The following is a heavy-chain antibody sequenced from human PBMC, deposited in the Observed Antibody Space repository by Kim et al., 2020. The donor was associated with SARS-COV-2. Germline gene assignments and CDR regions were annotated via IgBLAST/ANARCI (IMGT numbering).Heavy chain of an antibody. J-gene: IGHJ4*01. CDR3: VTTDDFRWSLFDY. Sequence: YAESVKGRFTISRDNSKNTLYLQMSSLRAEDTAVYYWVTTDDFRWSLFDYWGQGTLVTVSS. D-gene: IGHD3-3*01. V-gene: IGHV3-64D*06.